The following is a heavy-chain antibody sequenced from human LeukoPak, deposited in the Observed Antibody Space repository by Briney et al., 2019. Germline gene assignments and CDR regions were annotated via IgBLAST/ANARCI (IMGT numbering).Heavy chain of an antibody. J-gene: IGHJ4*02. CDR1: GFTFSSSS. CDR3: AKDKYSSGWYEFDY. V-gene: IGHV3-23*01. D-gene: IGHD6-19*01. Sequence: PGGSLRLSCAASGFTFSSSSISWVRQAPGKGLEWVSAITDAVGSTHYADSVKGRFTISSDNSKNTVYLQMNSLRPEDMAVYYCAKDKYSSGWYEFDYWGQGTLVTVSS. CDR2: ITDAVGST.